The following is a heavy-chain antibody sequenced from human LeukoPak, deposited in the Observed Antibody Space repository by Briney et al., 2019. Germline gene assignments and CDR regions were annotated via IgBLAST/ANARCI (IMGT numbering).Heavy chain of an antibody. CDR2: IWYDGSKE. Sequence: GGSLRLSCAASGFTFSSYGMPWVRQAPGKGLEWVAVIWYDGSKEYYADSVKGRFTISRDNSKNTLYLQMNSLRAEDTAVYYCARDRSVVVPAALNTYYYYGMDVWGQGTTVTVSS. J-gene: IGHJ6*02. V-gene: IGHV3-33*01. CDR3: ARDRSVVVPAALNTYYYYGMDV. CDR1: GFTFSSYG. D-gene: IGHD2-2*01.